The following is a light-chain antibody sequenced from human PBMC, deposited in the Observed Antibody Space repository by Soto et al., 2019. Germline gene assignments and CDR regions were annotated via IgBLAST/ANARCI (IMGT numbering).Light chain of an antibody. CDR3: SSYVGSNFYV. CDR2: AVN. V-gene: IGLV2-8*01. J-gene: IGLJ1*01. Sequence: QSALTQPPSASGSPGQSVTISCTGTSSDIGTNNFVSWYQQLPGKAPKVIIYAVNKRPSGVPDRFSGSKSGNTASLTVSGLQAEDEADYYCSSYVGSNFYVFAAGTKVTVL. CDR1: SSDIGTNNF.